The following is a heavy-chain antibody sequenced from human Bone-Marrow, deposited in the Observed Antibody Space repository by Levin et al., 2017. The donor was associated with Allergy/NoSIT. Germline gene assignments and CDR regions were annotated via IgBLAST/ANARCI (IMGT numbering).Heavy chain of an antibody. CDR2: MNPNTDNT. CDR1: GYTFTSYD. J-gene: IGHJ4*02. D-gene: IGHD1-7*01. V-gene: IGHV1-8*01. CDR3: ATLGARIRGTASDFDF. Sequence: GESLKISCQASGYTFTSYDINWVRQATGQGLEWMGWMNPNTDNTGYAQKFQGRITMSRNTSVSTAYMELSSLRSEDTAVYYCATLGARIRGTASDFDFWGQGTLVTVSS.